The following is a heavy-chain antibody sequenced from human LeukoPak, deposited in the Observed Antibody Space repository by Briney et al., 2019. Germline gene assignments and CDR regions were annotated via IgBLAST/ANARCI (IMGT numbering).Heavy chain of an antibody. Sequence: GGSLRLSCEASGFTFSSFPMFWVRQAPGRGLEYVSGISTNGGSTHYAHSVKGRFTISRDNSKNTLYLQMGSLTVEDMAVYYCARGAAQLWGSYFDYWGQATLVTVSS. CDR3: ARGAAQLWGSYFDY. D-gene: IGHD4/OR15-4a*01. CDR2: ISTNGGST. V-gene: IGHV3-64*01. CDR1: GFTFSSFP. J-gene: IGHJ4*02.